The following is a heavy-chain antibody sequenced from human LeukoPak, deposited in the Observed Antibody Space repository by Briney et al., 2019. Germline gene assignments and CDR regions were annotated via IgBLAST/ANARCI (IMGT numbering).Heavy chain of an antibody. CDR2: INPNSGGT. Sequence: ASVKVSCKASGYTFTGYYMRGVRQTPGQGLEWMGWINPNSGGTNYAQKFQGRVTMTRDMSTSTDYLELSSLRSEDTAVYYCARDNSVGDYAWWFDPWGQGTLVTVSS. V-gene: IGHV1-2*02. CDR1: GYTFTGYY. J-gene: IGHJ5*02. D-gene: IGHD1-26*01. CDR3: ARDNSVGDYAWWFDP.